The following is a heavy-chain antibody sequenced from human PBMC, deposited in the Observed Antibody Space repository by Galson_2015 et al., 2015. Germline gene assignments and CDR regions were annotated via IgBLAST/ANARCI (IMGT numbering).Heavy chain of an antibody. D-gene: IGHD3-3*01. J-gene: IGHJ4*02. CDR3: ARDLGVTIFGVGHFDY. CDR2: ISSSSSTI. Sequence: SLRLSCAASGFTFSSYSMDWVRQAPEKGLEWVSYISSSSSTIYYADSVKGRFTISRDNAKNSLYLQMNSLRDGDTAVYYCARDLGVTIFGVGHFDYLVQGTLVTVSS. V-gene: IGHV3-48*02. CDR1: GFTFSSYS.